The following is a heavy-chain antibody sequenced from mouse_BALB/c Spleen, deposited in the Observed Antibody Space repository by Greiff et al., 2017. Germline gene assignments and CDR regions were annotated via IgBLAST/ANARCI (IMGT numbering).Heavy chain of an antibody. CDR3: TLTGTYWYFDV. J-gene: IGHJ1*01. CDR1: GFTFSNYW. Sequence: EVQVVESGGGLVQPGGSMKLSCVASGFTFSNYWMNWVRQSPEKGLEWVAEIRLKSNNYATHYAESVKGRFTISRDDSKRSVYLQMNNLRAEDTGIYYCTLTGTYWYFDVWGAGTTVTVSS. D-gene: IGHD4-1*01. V-gene: IGHV6-6*02. CDR2: IRLKSNNYAT.